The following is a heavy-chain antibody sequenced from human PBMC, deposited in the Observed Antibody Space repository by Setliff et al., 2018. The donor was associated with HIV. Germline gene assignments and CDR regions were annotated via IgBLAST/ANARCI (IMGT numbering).Heavy chain of an antibody. CDR3: ARAKSWYYYMDV. D-gene: IGHD3-10*01. Sequence: PGGSLRLSCIASGFPFGDYALSWVRQAPGQGLEWVGFIRSHAYGGTTVYAASVKGRVSISRDDSKSIAYLQMNSLKVEDTAVYYCARAKSWYYYMDVWGKGTTVTVSS. CDR2: IRSHAYGGTT. J-gene: IGHJ6*03. CDR1: GFPFGDYA. V-gene: IGHV3-49*04.